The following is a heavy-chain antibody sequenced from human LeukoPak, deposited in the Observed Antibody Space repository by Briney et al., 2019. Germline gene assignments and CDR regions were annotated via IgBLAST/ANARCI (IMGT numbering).Heavy chain of an antibody. CDR2: IYHSGST. J-gene: IGHJ2*01. CDR3: ARGRRYFDRGYFDL. D-gene: IGHD3-9*01. Sequence: SETLSLTCAVYGGSFSGYSWSWIRQPPGKGLEWIGYIYHSGSTYYNPSLKSRVTISVDRSKNQFSLKLSSVTAADTAVYYCARGRRYFDRGYFDLWGRGTLVTVSS. CDR1: GGSFSGYS. V-gene: IGHV4-30-2*01.